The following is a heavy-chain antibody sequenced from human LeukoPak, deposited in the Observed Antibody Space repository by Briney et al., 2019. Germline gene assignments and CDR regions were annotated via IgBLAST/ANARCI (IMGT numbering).Heavy chain of an antibody. V-gene: IGHV4-39*01. CDR3: ARWYYDILTASRNFDY. CDR2: IYYSGST. J-gene: IGHJ4*02. Sequence: SETLSLTCTVSGASISSSSHYWDWIRQPPGKGLEWIGTIYYSGSTYYNPSLESRVTISVDTSKNQFSLKLSSVTAADTAVYYCARWYYDILTASRNFDYWGQGILVTVSS. CDR1: GASISSSSHY. D-gene: IGHD3-9*01.